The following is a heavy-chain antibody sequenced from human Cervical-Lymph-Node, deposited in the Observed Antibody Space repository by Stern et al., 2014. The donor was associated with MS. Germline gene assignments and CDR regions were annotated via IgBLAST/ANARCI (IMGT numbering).Heavy chain of an antibody. CDR3: ARGASSAAWYKHAVDV. D-gene: IGHD1-14*01. J-gene: IGHJ6*02. V-gene: IGHV1-69*01. Sequence: VQLVQSGAEVQKPGSSVKVSCKASGDTSNTDAIHLVRQAPGQGLEWMGGIIPVVGTPVYAQRFKGRVSIAADESTATDYMELSSLRSDDTAVYYCARGASSAAWYKHAVDVWGQGTTVTVSS. CDR2: IIPVVGTP. CDR1: GDTSNTDA.